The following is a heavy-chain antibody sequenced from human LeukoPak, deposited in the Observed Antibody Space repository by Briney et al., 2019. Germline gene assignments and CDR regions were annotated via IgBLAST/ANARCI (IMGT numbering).Heavy chain of an antibody. V-gene: IGHV3-9*01. D-gene: IGHD2-15*01. CDR1: GITFDDYA. J-gene: IGHJ3*02. CDR2: ISWNSVSI. CDR3: AKELGGGSDGLDI. Sequence: GGSLRLSCAASGITFDDYAMYWARQGPGKGLEWVAGISWNSVSIGYADSVKGRFTISRDNAKNSLYLQMNSLRNEDTALYYCAKELGGGSDGLDIWGQGTMVTVSS.